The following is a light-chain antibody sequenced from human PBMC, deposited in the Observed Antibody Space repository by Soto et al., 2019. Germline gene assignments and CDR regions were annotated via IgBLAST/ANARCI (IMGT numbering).Light chain of an antibody. J-gene: IGLJ2*01. CDR1: SRDVGNYDL. CDR2: EVT. V-gene: IGLV2-23*02. Sequence: QSALTQPDSVSGSPGQSITISCTGTSRDVGNYDLVSWYQQHPGKAPKLMIYEVTKRPSGVSDRFSGSKSDNTASLTISGRQAEDEAAYYCSSYAGRTSVTFGGGTKLTVL. CDR3: SSYAGRTSVT.